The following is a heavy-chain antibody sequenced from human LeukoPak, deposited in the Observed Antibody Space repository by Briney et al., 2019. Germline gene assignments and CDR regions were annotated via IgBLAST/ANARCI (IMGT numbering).Heavy chain of an antibody. V-gene: IGHV1-2*02. Sequence: ASVKVSCKASGYTFTGYYMHWVRQAPGQGLEWMGWINPNSGGTNYAQKFQGRVTMTRDTSISTAYMELSRLRSDDTAVYYCARSIRRYSYGYRGEFDYWGQGTLVTASS. CDR2: INPNSGGT. CDR3: ARSIRRYSYGYRGEFDY. D-gene: IGHD5-18*01. CDR1: GYTFTGYY. J-gene: IGHJ4*02.